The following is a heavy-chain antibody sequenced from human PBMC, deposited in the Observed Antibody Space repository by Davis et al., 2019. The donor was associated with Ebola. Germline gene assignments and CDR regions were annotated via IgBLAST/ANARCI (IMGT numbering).Heavy chain of an antibody. CDR3: AREKGGDGWFDP. J-gene: IGHJ5*02. Sequence: ASVKVSCKASGYTLTGYYMHWVRQAPGQGLEYMAWISPDSGATHYEQRFQGRVTLTRDMSINTDYMELSSLRSDDTAIYYCAREKGGDGWFDPWGQGTLVTVSS. D-gene: IGHD3-16*01. CDR1: GYTLTGYY. CDR2: ISPDSGAT. V-gene: IGHV1-2*02.